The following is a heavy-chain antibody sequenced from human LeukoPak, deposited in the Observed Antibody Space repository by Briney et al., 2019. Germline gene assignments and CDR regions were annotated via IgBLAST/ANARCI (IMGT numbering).Heavy chain of an antibody. CDR3: ARTNYNILTDYYNGDNWFDL. V-gene: IGHV1-69*05. Sequence: SVKVSCKASGGTFSSYAISWVRQAPGQGLEWMGGIIPIFGTANYAQKFQGRVTITTDESTSTAYMELRSLRSDDTAVYYCARTNYNILTDYYNGDNWFDLWGQGTLVTVSS. CDR2: IIPIFGTA. D-gene: IGHD3-9*01. CDR1: GGTFSSYA. J-gene: IGHJ5*02.